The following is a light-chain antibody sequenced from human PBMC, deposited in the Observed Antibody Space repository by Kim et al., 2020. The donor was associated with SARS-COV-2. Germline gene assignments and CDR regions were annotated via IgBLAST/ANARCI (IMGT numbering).Light chain of an antibody. V-gene: IGKV1-27*01. J-gene: IGKJ1*01. CDR3: QKYNSAPWT. Sequence: ASIGDRAPITCRAHQDSGNSLAWYQQKPGKVPQVLIYAASTWQSGVPPRFSGSGSGTEFTLTIASLQTEDVATYYCQKYNSAPWTFGRGTKVDIK. CDR2: AAS. CDR1: QDSGNS.